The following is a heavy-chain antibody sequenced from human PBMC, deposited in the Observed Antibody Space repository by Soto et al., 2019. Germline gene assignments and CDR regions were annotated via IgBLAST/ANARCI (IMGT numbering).Heavy chain of an antibody. Sequence: GGSLRLSCAASGFTFSSYAMHWVRQAPGKGLEWVAVISYDGSNKYYADSVKGRFTISRDNSKNTLYLQMNSLRAEDTAVYYCASLTLYWGQGTLVTVSS. CDR1: GFTFSSYA. J-gene: IGHJ4*02. CDR3: ASLTLY. CDR2: ISYDGSNK. V-gene: IGHV3-30-3*01.